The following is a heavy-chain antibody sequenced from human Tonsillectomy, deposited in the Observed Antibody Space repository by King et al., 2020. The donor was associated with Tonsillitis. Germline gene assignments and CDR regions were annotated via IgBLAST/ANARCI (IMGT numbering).Heavy chain of an antibody. V-gene: IGHV3-30*18. Sequence: VQLVESGGGVVQPGRSLRLSCVASGFTFSSYGMHWVRQAPGKGLEWVAVISYDGSNKYYADSVKGRFTISRDNSKKTLYLQINSLRAEDSAVYYCAKAPPPFMDYYERSGFYCVSSYWYFDLGGRGSLVTVPS. D-gene: IGHD3-22*01. CDR1: GFTFSSYG. J-gene: IGHJ2*01. CDR2: ISYDGSNK. CDR3: AKAPPPFMDYYERSGFYCVSSYWYFDL.